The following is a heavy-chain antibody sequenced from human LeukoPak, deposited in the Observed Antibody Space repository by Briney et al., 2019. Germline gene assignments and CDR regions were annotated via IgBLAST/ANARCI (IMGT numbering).Heavy chain of an antibody. CDR2: VSTSGGST. D-gene: IGHD3-22*01. V-gene: IGHV3-23*01. CDR3: AKQAYDSPRTDFDY. J-gene: IGHJ4*02. Sequence: PGGSLRLSCAASGFTFSSYSMNWVRQALGKGLEWVSGVSTSGGSTYYADSVKGRFTISRDNSKNTLHLQMNSLRAEDTAIYYCAKQAYDSPRTDFDYWGQGTLVTVSS. CDR1: GFTFSSYS.